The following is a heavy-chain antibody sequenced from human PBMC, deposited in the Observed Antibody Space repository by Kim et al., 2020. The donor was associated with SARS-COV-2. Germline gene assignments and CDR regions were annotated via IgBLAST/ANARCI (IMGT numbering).Heavy chain of an antibody. J-gene: IGHJ4*02. CDR1: GFAFNTYW. CDR3: VRDRPQWD. V-gene: IGHV3-74*01. CDR2: IFSDGTT. D-gene: IGHD6-6*01. Sequence: GGSLRLSCAASGFAFNTYWIHWVRQVPGKGLVWVSRIFSDGTTSYADSVKGRFTISRENAKNMVYLQMNSLRPEDTAVYHCVRDRPQWDWGQGTLVIVSS.